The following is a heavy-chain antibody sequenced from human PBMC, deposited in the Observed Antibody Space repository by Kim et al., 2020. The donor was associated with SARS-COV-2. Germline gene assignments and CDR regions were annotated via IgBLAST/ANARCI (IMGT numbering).Heavy chain of an antibody. D-gene: IGHD6-19*01. V-gene: IGHV4-34*01. CDR2: INHSGST. CDR1: GGSFSGYY. Sequence: SETLSLTCAVYGGSFSGYYWSWIRQPPGKGLEWIGEINHSGSTNYNPSLNSRVTISVDTSKNQFSLKLSSVTAADTAVYYCARGGHYSSGWYHSPYYFDYWGQGTLVTVSS. J-gene: IGHJ4*02. CDR3: ARGGHYSSGWYHSPYYFDY.